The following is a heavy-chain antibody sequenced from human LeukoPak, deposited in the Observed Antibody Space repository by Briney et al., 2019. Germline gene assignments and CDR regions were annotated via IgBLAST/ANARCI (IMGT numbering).Heavy chain of an antibody. J-gene: IGHJ4*02. CDR2: IYYSGST. D-gene: IGHD3-3*01. V-gene: IGHV4-59*08. CDR3: ASPIGIFGEVYFDY. Sequence: SETLSLTCTVSGGSISSYYWSWIRQPPGKGLEWIGYIYYSGSTNYNPSLKSRVTISVDTSKNQFSLKLSSVTAADTAVYYCASPIGIFGEVYFDYWGQGTLVTVSS. CDR1: GGSISSYY.